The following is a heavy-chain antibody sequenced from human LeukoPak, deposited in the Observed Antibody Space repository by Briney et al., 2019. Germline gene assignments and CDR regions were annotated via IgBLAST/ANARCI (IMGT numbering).Heavy chain of an antibody. Sequence: SETLSLTCTVSGGSISSSSYYWSWIRQPPGKGLEWIGEINHSGSTNYNPSLKSRVTISVDTSKNQFSLKLSSVTAADTAVYYCASQYYYDSSGYYVDYWGQGTLVTVSS. D-gene: IGHD3-22*01. J-gene: IGHJ4*02. V-gene: IGHV4-39*07. CDR3: ASQYYYDSSGYYVDY. CDR2: INHSGST. CDR1: GGSISSSSYY.